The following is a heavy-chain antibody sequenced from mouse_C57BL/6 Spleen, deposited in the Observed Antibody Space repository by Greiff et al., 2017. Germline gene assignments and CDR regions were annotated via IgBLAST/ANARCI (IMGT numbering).Heavy chain of an antibody. CDR1: GYTFTSYW. V-gene: IGHV1-53*01. D-gene: IGHD1-1*01. Sequence: QVQLQQPGTELVKPGASVKLSCKASGYTFTSYWMHWVKQRPGQGLEWIGNINPSNGGTNYNEKFKSKATLTVDKSSSTAYMQLSSLTSEDSAVYYWASPFYGSSLWYFDVWGTGTTVTVSS. CDR3: ASPFYGSSLWYFDV. CDR2: INPSNGGT. J-gene: IGHJ1*03.